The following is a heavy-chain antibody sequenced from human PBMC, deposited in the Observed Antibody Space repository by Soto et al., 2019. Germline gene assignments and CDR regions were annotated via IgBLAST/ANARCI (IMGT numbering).Heavy chain of an antibody. V-gene: IGHV3-7*01. D-gene: IGHD2-15*01. CDR1: GFTFSSYW. CDR3: ARDRCSGGSCYSGKSYYYYYMDV. Sequence: EVQLVESGGGLVQPGGSLRLSCAASGFTFSSYWMSWVRQAPGKGLEWVANIKQDGSEKYYVDSVKGRFTISRDNAKNSLYLQMNCLRAEDTAVYYCARDRCSGGSCYSGKSYYYYYMDVWGKGTTVTVSS. CDR2: IKQDGSEK. J-gene: IGHJ6*03.